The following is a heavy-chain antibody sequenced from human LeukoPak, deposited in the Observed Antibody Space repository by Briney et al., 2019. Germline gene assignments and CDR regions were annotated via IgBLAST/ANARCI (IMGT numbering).Heavy chain of an antibody. V-gene: IGHV4-59*08. Sequence: SETLSLTCTVSGGSITSYYWSWIRQPPGKGLEWIGSIYHSGSTYYNPSLKSRVTISVDTSKNQFSLKLSSVTAADTAVYYCARHNYDFWSGYYTGWFDPWGQGTLVTVSS. CDR2: IYHSGST. J-gene: IGHJ5*02. D-gene: IGHD3-3*01. CDR3: ARHNYDFWSGYYTGWFDP. CDR1: GGSITSYY.